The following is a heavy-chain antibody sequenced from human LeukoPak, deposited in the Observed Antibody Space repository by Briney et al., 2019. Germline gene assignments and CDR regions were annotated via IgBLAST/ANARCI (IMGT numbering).Heavy chain of an antibody. CDR2: IKQDGSEK. Sequence: PGGSLRLSCAASGFTFSNYSMNWVRQAPGKGLEWVANIKQDGSEKYYVDSVKGRFTISRDNAKNSLYLQMNSLRAEDTAVYYCARDNWGRTDYWGQGTLVTVSS. D-gene: IGHD7-27*01. J-gene: IGHJ4*02. CDR3: ARDNWGRTDY. V-gene: IGHV3-7*01. CDR1: GFTFSNYS.